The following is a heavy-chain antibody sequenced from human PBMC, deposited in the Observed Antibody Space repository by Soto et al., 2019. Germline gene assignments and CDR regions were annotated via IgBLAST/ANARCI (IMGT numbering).Heavy chain of an antibody. V-gene: IGHV3-30*18. CDR2: ISYDGSNK. D-gene: IGHD3-3*01. CDR3: AKDMPGITIFGVVPPDY. Sequence: GSLRLSCAASGFTFSSYGMHWVRQAPGKGLEWVAVISYDGSNKYYADSVKGRFTISRDNSKNTLYLQMNSLRAEDTAVYYCAKDMPGITIFGVVPPDYWGQGTLVTVSS. CDR1: GFTFSSYG. J-gene: IGHJ4*02.